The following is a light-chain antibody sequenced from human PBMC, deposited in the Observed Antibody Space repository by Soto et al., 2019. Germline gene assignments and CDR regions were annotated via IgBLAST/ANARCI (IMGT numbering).Light chain of an antibody. Sequence: QSVVTEPNPVSWAPKQTITKACTGTSSDVGGYNYVSWYQQHPGKAPKLMIYDVGNRPSGVSDRFSGSKSGNTASLTISGLQAEDEADYYCSSYTTSSTYVFGTGTKVTVL. CDR1: SSDVGGYNY. V-gene: IGLV2-14*01. CDR3: SSYTTSSTYV. J-gene: IGLJ1*01. CDR2: DVG.